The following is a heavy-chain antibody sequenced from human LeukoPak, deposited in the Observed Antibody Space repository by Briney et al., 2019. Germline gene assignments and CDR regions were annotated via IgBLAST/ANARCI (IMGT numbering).Heavy chain of an antibody. CDR2: IIPILGIA. Sequence: SVKVSCKASGGTFSSYAISWLRQAPRQGLEWMGRIIPILGIANYAQKFKGRVTITADKSTSTAYMELGSLRSEDTAVYYCARDRYCSGGSCYSYYYGMDVWGQGTTVTVSS. CDR3: ARDRYCSGGSCYSYYYGMDV. D-gene: IGHD2-15*01. CDR1: GGTFSSYA. J-gene: IGHJ6*02. V-gene: IGHV1-69*04.